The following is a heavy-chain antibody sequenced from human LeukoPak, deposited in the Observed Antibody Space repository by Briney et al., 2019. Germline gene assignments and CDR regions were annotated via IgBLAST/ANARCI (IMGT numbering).Heavy chain of an antibody. CDR1: GFTFSSYS. J-gene: IGHJ4*02. CDR3: ARTLDYGDAKYDY. D-gene: IGHD4-17*01. Sequence: GGSLRLSCAASGFTFSSYSMNWVRQAPGKGLEWVSSISSSSSYIYYADSVKGRFTISRGNAKNSLYLQMNSLRAEDTAVYYCARTLDYGDAKYDYWGQGTLVTVSS. CDR2: ISSSSSYI. V-gene: IGHV3-21*01.